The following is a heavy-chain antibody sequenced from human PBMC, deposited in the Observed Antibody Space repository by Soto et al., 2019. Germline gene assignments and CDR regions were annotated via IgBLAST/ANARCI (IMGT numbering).Heavy chain of an antibody. CDR2: IIPIFGTA. CDR1: GGTFSSYA. CDR3: ATYPRGRGYYYGMDV. D-gene: IGHD1-26*01. V-gene: IGHV1-69*13. J-gene: IGHJ6*02. Sequence: GASVKVSCKASGGTFSSYAMRWVRQAPGQGLEWMGGIIPIFGTANYAQKFQGRVTITADESTSTAYMELSSLRSEDTAVYYCATYPRGRGYYYGMDVWGQGTTVTVS.